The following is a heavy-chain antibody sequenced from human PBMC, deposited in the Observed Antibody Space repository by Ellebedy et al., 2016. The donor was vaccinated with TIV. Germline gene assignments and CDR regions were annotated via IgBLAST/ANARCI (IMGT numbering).Heavy chain of an antibody. CDR3: ARQATNTWYLDY. D-gene: IGHD2-8*01. CDR2: IKQDGSET. V-gene: IGHV3-7*03. J-gene: IGHJ4*02. CDR1: GFTFSNYL. Sequence: GESLKISCAASGFTFSNYLMRWVRQAPGKGLEWVGNIKQDGSETLYVDSVRGRFTISRDNAKNSVFLQMNSLRAEDTAVYYCARQATNTWYLDYWGQGSLVTVSS.